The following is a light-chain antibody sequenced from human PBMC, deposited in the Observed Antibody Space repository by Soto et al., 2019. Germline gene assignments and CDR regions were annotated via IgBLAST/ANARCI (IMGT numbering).Light chain of an antibody. J-gene: IGKJ5*01. CDR2: AAS. CDR1: QSISSY. CDR3: QQSYSTPLRIT. V-gene: IGKV1-39*01. Sequence: DIQMPQSQSSLSASVGDTFTITCPASQSISSYLNWYQQKPGKAPKLLIYAASSLQSGVPSRFSGSGSGTDFTLTISSLQPEDFATYYCQQSYSTPLRITCGQGKRREIK.